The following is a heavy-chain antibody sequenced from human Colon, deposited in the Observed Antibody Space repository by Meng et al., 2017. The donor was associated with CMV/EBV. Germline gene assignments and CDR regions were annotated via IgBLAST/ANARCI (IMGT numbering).Heavy chain of an antibody. CDR3: ARDLGAAAGDGRWFDP. CDR1: RGCLSLRER. J-gene: IGHJ5*02. CDR2: IYDSVRT. Sequence: RGCLSLRERWTPARQAPGEVLWLVGKIYDSVRTDYAQYLRGRVSMYVDKSMNHVSLNLSSVAAADTVVYYCARDLGAAAGDGRWFDPWGQGTLVTVSS. D-gene: IGHD6-13*01. V-gene: IGHV4-4*02.